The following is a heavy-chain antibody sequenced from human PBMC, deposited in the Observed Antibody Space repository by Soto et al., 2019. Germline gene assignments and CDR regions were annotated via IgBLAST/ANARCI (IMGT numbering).Heavy chain of an antibody. V-gene: IGHV4-59*08. CDR1: GGSISRYY. D-gene: IGHD4-4*01. J-gene: IGHJ6*03. Sequence: SETLSVTCTVCGGSISRYYWSWIRQPPGKGLEWIGYIYYSGSTNYNPSLKSRVTISVDTSKNQFSLKLSSVTAADTAVYYCAKTGSASVDYSNSEYYYYYMAVWGKGTTVTVSS. CDR3: AKTGSASVDYSNSEYYYYYMAV. CDR2: IYYSGST.